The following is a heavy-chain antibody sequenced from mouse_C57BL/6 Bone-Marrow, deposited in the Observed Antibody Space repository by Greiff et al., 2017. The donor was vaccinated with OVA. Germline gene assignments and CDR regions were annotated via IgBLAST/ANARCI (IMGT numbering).Heavy chain of an antibody. CDR3: ARRTVVAGNWYFDV. CDR2: ISNGGGST. J-gene: IGHJ1*03. Sequence: EVQGVESGGGLVQPGGSLKLSCAASGFTFSDYYMYWVRQTPEKRLEWVAYISNGGGSTYYPDTVKGRFTISRDNAKNTLYLQMSRLKSEDTAMYYCARRTVVAGNWYFDVWGTGTTVTVSS. D-gene: IGHD1-1*01. V-gene: IGHV5-12*01. CDR1: GFTFSDYY.